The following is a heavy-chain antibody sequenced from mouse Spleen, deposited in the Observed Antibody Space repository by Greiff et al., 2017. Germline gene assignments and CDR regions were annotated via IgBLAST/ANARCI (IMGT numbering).Heavy chain of an antibody. J-gene: IGHJ3*01. Sequence: EVKLVESGGGLVKPGGSLKLSCAASGFTFSSYAMSWVRQTPEKRLEWVAAINSNGGSTYYPDTVKDRFTISRDNAKNTLYLQMSSLRSEDTALYYCARRPLYGAWFAYWGQGTLVTVSA. D-gene: IGHD1-1*01. CDR1: GFTFSSYA. V-gene: IGHV5-6-2*01. CDR3: ARRPLYGAWFAY. CDR2: INSNGGST.